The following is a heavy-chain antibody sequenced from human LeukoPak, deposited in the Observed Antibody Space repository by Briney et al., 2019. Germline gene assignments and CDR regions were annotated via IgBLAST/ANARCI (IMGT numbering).Heavy chain of an antibody. J-gene: IGHJ4*01. D-gene: IGHD6-6*01. V-gene: IGHV3-21*01. Sequence: GGSLRLSCAASGFTFSSYSMNWVRQAPGKGLEWVSSISSSSSYIYYADSVKGRFTISRDNAKNSLYLQMNSLRAEDTAVYYCARVARPLIDYWGQEPWSPSPQ. CDR1: GFTFSSYS. CDR3: ARVARPLIDY. CDR2: ISSSSSYI.